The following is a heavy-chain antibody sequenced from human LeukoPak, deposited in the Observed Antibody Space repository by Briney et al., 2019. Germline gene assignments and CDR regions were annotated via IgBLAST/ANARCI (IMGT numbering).Heavy chain of an antibody. V-gene: IGHV4-59*08. CDR2: IYYSGST. Sequence: SETLSLTCIVSGGSIGSYYWSWIRQPPGKGLEWMGYIYYSGSTNYNPSLKSRVTISVDTSKNQFSLKLSSVTAADTAVYYCARLAYGSGRTLDDYWGQGTLVTVSS. D-gene: IGHD3-10*01. J-gene: IGHJ4*02. CDR3: ARLAYGSGRTLDDY. CDR1: GGSIGSYY.